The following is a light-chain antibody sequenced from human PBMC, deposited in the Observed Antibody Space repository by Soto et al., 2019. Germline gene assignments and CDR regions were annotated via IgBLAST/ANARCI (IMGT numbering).Light chain of an antibody. CDR2: DNS. J-gene: IGLJ3*02. CDR1: SSDIGDYNY. Sequence: QSALTQPRSVSGSPGQSVTISCTGTSSDIGDYNYVSWYQQYPGKAPKLVIYDNSKRPSGVPDRFSGSKSSTTASLTISGLQAEDEADYYCCSFAGSYAFWVFGGGTKLTVL. CDR3: CSFAGSYAFWV. V-gene: IGLV2-11*01.